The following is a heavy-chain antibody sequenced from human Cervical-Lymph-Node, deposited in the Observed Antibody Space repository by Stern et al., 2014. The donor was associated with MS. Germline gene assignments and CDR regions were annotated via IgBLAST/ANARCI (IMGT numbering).Heavy chain of an antibody. CDR2: IYPDDSNI. CDR3: ARHPPRRKWDDPNYGMDV. CDR1: GYTFTNNW. V-gene: IGHV5-51*01. D-gene: IGHD1-1*01. Sequence: VQLVESGAEVKKPGESLKISCKGSGYTFTNNWIAWVRQMPGKGQEWMGIIYPDDSNIRYSPSLQGQVPISADKSLHTAYLQGSSLKAADSAVYYCARHPPRRKWDDPNYGMDVWGQGTTVTVSS. J-gene: IGHJ6*02.